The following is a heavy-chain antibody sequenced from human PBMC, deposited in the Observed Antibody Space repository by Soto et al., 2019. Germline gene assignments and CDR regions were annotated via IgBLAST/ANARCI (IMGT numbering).Heavy chain of an antibody. Sequence: ASVKVSCKAPGYSFTSYAFSWVRQAPGQGLEWMGWINGYNGNTNYAEQLQGRVTMTKDTSTKTAYMELSSLRPDDTAVYYCARASSGSFRNYFGMDVWGQGTTVTVS. CDR3: ARASSGSFRNYFGMDV. V-gene: IGHV1-18*04. J-gene: IGHJ6*02. CDR2: INGYNGNT. CDR1: GYSFTSYA. D-gene: IGHD6-25*01.